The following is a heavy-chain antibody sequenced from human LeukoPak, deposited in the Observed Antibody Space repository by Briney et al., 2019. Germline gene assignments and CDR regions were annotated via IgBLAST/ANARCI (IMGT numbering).Heavy chain of an antibody. CDR1: GFTFSSSA. J-gene: IGHJ4*02. CDR3: AGYHWNSGVVY. CDR2: ISRSGDTI. D-gene: IGHD1-7*01. V-gene: IGHV3-48*03. Sequence: GGSLRLSCAASGFTFSSSAMHWVRQAPGQGLEWVSYISRSGDTIDYADSVKGRFSISRDNAKNSLYLQMNSLRADDAAVYYCAGYHWNSGVVYWGQGTLVTVSS.